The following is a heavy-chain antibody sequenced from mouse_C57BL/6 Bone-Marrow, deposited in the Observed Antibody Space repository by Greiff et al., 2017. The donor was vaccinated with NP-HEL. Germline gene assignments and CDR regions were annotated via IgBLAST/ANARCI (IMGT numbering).Heavy chain of an antibody. CDR2: IYPGSGST. J-gene: IGHJ3*01. Sequence: QVQLQQPGAELVKPGASVKMSCKASGYTFTSYWITWVKQRPGQGLEWIGDIYPGSGSTNYNEKFKSKATLTVDTSSSTAYMQLSSLTSEDSAVYYCARRRGDSDEGAWFAYWGQGTLVTVSA. CDR3: ARRRGDSDEGAWFAY. CDR1: GYTFTSYW. V-gene: IGHV1-55*01.